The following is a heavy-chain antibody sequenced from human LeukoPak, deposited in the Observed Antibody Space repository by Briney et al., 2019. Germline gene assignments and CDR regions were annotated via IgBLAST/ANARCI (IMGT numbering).Heavy chain of an antibody. J-gene: IGHJ4*02. CDR3: ARRLSSWYKFDY. V-gene: IGHV4-39*01. CDR2: IYYSGST. Sequence: LETLSLTCTGSGGSISSSSYYWGWIRQPPGKGLEWIGSIYYSGSTYYNPSLKSRVTISVDTSKNQFSLKLSSVTAADTAVYYCARRLSSWYKFDYWGQGTLVTVSS. D-gene: IGHD6-13*01. CDR1: GGSISSSSYY.